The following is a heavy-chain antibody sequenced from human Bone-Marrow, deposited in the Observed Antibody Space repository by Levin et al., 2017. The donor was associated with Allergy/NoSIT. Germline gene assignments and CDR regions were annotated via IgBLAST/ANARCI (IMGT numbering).Heavy chain of an antibody. CDR2: INAGNGNT. Sequence: ASVKVSCKASGYSLSAYALNWVRQAPGQSLEWMGWINAGNGNTKYSQNFQGRATFTRDTSTNTAYMELTNLRSDDAAVYYCARSYSFPYFDYWGQGTLVTVSS. J-gene: IGHJ4*02. CDR1: GYSLSAYA. D-gene: IGHD2-15*01. CDR3: ARSYSFPYFDY. V-gene: IGHV1-3*01.